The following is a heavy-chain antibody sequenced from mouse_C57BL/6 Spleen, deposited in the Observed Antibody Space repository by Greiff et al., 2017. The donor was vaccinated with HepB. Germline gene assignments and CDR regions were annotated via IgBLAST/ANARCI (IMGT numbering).Heavy chain of an antibody. CDR2: IHPNSGST. D-gene: IGHD2-5*01. CDR3: VYSNSWFAY. CDR1: GYTFTSYW. Sequence: QVQLQQPGAELVKPGASVKLSCKASGYTFTSYWMHWVKQRPGQGLEWIGMIHPNSGSTNYNEKFKSKATLTVDKSSSTAYMQRSSLTSEDSAVYYCVYSNSWFAYWGQGTLVTVSA. V-gene: IGHV1-64*01. J-gene: IGHJ3*01.